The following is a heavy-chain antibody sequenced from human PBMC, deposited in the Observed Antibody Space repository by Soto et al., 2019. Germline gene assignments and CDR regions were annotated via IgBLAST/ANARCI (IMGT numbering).Heavy chain of an antibody. V-gene: IGHV1-46*01. CDR2: INPSGGST. J-gene: IGHJ5*02. Sequence: ASVKVSCKASGYTFTSYYMHWVRQAPGQGLEWMGIINPSGGSTSYAQKFQGRVTMTRDTSTSTVYMELSSLRSEDTAVYYCARGWYYYDSSGSNWFDPWGQRTLVTVSS. CDR3: ARGWYYYDSSGSNWFDP. D-gene: IGHD3-22*01. CDR1: GYTFTSYY.